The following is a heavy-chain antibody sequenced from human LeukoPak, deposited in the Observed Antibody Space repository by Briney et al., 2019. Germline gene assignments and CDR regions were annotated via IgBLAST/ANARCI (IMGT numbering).Heavy chain of an antibody. V-gene: IGHV1-2*02. Sequence: ASVKVSCKASGYTFTDYYIHWVRQAPGQGLAWMGYINPNSGGTNYAQRFQGRVTMTRDTSITTAYMELSRLRSDDTAVYFCTRTVRGVTPWFDPWGQGTLVTVSS. J-gene: IGHJ5*02. CDR2: INPNSGGT. D-gene: IGHD3-10*01. CDR3: TRTVRGVTPWFDP. CDR1: GYTFTDYY.